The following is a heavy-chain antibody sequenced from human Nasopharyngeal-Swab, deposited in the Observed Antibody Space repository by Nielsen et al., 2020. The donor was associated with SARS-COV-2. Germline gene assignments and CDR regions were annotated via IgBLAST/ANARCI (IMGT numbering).Heavy chain of an antibody. D-gene: IGHD3-22*01. J-gene: IGHJ4*02. CDR3: AKDWVVVTWGYFDY. Sequence: GESLKISCAASGFTFSNYGMHWVRQAPGKGLEWVAVIWYDGSNKYYADSVKGRFTISRDNSKNTVYLQMNSLRAEDTAVYYCAKDWVVVTWGYFDYWGQGTLVTVSS. CDR2: IWYDGSNK. CDR1: GFTFSNYG. V-gene: IGHV3-33*06.